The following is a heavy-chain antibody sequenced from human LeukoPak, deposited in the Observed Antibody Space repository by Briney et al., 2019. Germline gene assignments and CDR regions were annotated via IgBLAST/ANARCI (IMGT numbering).Heavy chain of an antibody. CDR3: ARDSRGYFYAQIDY. J-gene: IGHJ4*02. CDR2: MSQTGDR. Sequence: SETLSLTCDVSGYSIGTGYYWGWIRQPPGKGLEWIGSMSQTGDRYYNPSLKDRVTISVDTSKNQFSLNLRSVTAADTAVYYCARDSRGYFYAQIDYWGQGNLVTVSS. D-gene: IGHD5-18*01. CDR1: GYSIGTGYY. V-gene: IGHV4-38-2*01.